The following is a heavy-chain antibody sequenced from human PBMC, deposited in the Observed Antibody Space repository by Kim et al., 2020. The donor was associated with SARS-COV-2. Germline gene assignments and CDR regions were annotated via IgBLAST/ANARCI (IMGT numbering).Heavy chain of an antibody. CDR2: IRSKAYGGTT. J-gene: IGHJ4*02. CDR3: TRVAPGYSSGSYFDY. V-gene: IGHV3-49*03. CDR1: GFTFGDYA. Sequence: GGSLRLSCTASGFTFGDYAMSWFRQAPGKGLEWVGFIRSKAYGGTTEYAASVKGRFTISRDDSKSIAYLQMNSLKTEDTAVYYCTRVAPGYSSGSYFDYWGQGTLVTVSS. D-gene: IGHD6-19*01.